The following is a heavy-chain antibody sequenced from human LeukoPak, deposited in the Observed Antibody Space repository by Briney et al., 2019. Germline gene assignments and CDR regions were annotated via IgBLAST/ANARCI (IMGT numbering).Heavy chain of an antibody. CDR3: ARDLGGDSSAMAGAFDI. CDR2: ISSGGSNI. J-gene: IGHJ3*02. Sequence: GGSLRLSCAASGFTFSSYGMNWVRQAPGKGLEWVSSISSGGSNIYYADSVKGRFTISRDNAKNSLYLQMNSLRPEDTAVYYCARDLGGDSSAMAGAFDIWGQGTMVTVSS. V-gene: IGHV3-21*01. CDR1: GFTFSSYG. D-gene: IGHD3-22*01.